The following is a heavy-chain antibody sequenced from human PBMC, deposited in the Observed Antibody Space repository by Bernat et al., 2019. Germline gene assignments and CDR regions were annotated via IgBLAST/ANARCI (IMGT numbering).Heavy chain of an antibody. CDR1: GFTFSDDW. D-gene: IGHD3-22*01. CDR3: ARRGSSGYYEYFEY. V-gene: IGHV3-74*01. CDR2: IISDGSVT. J-gene: IGHJ4*02. Sequence: EVQLVESGGGLVQPGGSLRLSCAASGFTFSDDWMYWVRQAPGKGLVWVSRIISDGSVTSYAESVKGRFTISRDNAKNTLYLQMNSLRAEDTAVYDCARRGSSGYYEYFEYWGQGTLVTVSS.